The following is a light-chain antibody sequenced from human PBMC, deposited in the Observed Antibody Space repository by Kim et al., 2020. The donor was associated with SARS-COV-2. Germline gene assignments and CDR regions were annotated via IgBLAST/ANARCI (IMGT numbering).Light chain of an antibody. J-gene: IGLJ3*02. CDR1: KLGDKY. CDR3: QAWDSSNWV. Sequence: VSPGQTASITCSGDKLGDKYACWYQQKPGQSSVLVIYQDSKRPSGIPERFSGSNSGNTATLTISGTQAMDEADYYCQAWDSSNWVFGGGTKLTVL. CDR2: QDS. V-gene: IGLV3-1*01.